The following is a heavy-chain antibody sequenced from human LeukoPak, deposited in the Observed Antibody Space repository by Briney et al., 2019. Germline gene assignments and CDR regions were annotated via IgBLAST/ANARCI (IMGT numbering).Heavy chain of an antibody. J-gene: IGHJ4*02. Sequence: ASVKVSCKASGGTFSSYAISWVRQATGQGLEWMGWMNPNSGNTGYAQKFQGRVTMTRNTSISTAYMELSSLRSEDTAVFYCARGYGYSGPKLPRYWGQGTLVTVSS. CDR2: MNPNSGNT. CDR1: GGTFSSYA. D-gene: IGHD1-26*01. V-gene: IGHV1-8*02. CDR3: ARGYGYSGPKLPRY.